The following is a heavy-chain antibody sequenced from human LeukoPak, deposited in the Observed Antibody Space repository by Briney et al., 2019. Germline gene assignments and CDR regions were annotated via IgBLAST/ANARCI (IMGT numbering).Heavy chain of an antibody. CDR1: GGSISSYY. CDR3: ARGKAVAGHFDY. Sequence: SGTLSLTCTVSGGSISSYYWSWIRQPPGKGLEWIGYIYYSGSTNYNPSLKSRVTISVDTSKNQFSLKLSSVTAADTAVYYCARGKAVAGHFDYWGQGTLVTVSS. CDR2: IYYSGST. V-gene: IGHV4-59*01. D-gene: IGHD6-19*01. J-gene: IGHJ4*02.